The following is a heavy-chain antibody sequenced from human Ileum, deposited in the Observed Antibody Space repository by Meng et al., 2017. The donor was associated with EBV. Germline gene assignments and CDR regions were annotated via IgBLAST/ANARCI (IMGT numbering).Heavy chain of an antibody. J-gene: IGHJ4*02. D-gene: IGHD6-19*01. CDR2: INTGNGET. Sequence: QVHLGQSGAEMKKPGATVEVSRKASGYTFTSYAMNWVRQAPGQRLEWMGWINTGNGETKYSQKFQGRVTLTRDTSASTAYMELSSLRSEDTAVYYCASRPGIAVAGFDYWGQGTLVTVSS. CDR3: ASRPGIAVAGFDY. CDR1: GYTFTSYA. V-gene: IGHV1-3*04.